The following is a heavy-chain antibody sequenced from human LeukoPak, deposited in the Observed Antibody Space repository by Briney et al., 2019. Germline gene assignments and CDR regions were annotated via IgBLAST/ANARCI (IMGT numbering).Heavy chain of an antibody. CDR1: GGSISSYY. D-gene: IGHD1-26*01. J-gene: IGHJ4*02. CDR3: ARGGSPGDY. Sequence: PSETLSLTCTVSGGSISSYYWSWIRQPPGKGLEWIGYIYYSGSTNYNPSLKSRVTISVDTSKNQFSLKLSSVTAVDTAVYYCARGGSPGDYWGQGTLVTVSS. CDR2: IYYSGST. V-gene: IGHV4-59*01.